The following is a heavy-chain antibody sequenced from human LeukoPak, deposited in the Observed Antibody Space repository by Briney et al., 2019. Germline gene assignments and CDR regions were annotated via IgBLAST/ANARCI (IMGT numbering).Heavy chain of an antibody. V-gene: IGHV3-23*01. CDR3: ARDSYDVLTGQTYYYYYYMDV. CDR1: GITLSNYG. CDR2: ISERGGST. J-gene: IGHJ6*03. D-gene: IGHD3-9*01. Sequence: GGSLRLSCVVSGITLSNYGMSWVRQAPGKGLEWVSGISERGGSTNYADSVKGRFIISRDTSKNTLYLQMNSLRAEDTAVYFCARDSYDVLTGQTYYYYYYMDVWGKGTTVTVSS.